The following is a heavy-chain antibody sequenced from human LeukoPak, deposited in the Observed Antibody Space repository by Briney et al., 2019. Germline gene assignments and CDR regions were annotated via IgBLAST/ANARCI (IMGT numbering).Heavy chain of an antibody. D-gene: IGHD4-17*01. CDR2: ISGSGGST. V-gene: IGHV3-23*01. CDR3: ARDYGFNSYYFDY. CDR1: GFTFSSYA. J-gene: IGHJ4*02. Sequence: GGSLRLSCAASGFTFSSYAMSWVRQAPGKGLEWVSAISGSGGSTYYADSVKGRFTISRGNSKNTLYLQMNSLRAEDTAVYYCARDYGFNSYYFDYWGQGTLVTVSS.